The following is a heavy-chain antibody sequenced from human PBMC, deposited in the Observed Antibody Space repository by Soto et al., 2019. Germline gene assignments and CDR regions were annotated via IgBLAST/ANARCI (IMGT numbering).Heavy chain of an antibody. V-gene: IGHV1-46*01. CDR1: GYTFSDYN. CDR2: IDPDSGTT. CDR3: VRDSENSSGFYDY. J-gene: IGHJ4*02. D-gene: IGHD3-22*01. Sequence: GASVKVSCKASGYTFSDYNLHWVRQAPGQGLEWMGIIDPDSGTTSYAQKFKGRITMARDTSTTTVYKELRNLRSEDTAVYYCVRDSENSSGFYDYWGQGALVTVSS.